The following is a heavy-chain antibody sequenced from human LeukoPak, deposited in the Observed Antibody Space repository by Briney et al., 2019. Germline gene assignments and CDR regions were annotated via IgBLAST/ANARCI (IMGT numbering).Heavy chain of an antibody. D-gene: IGHD3-3*01. CDR2: ISYDGSNK. CDR3: ARDRHYDFWRWAFDI. V-gene: IGHV3-30-3*01. Sequence: GGSLRLSCAASGFTFSSYAMHWVRQAPGKGLEWVAVISYDGSNKYYADSVKGRFTISRDNSKNTLYLQMNSLRAEDTAVYSCARDRHYDFWRWAFDIWGQGTMVTVSS. J-gene: IGHJ3*02. CDR1: GFTFSSYA.